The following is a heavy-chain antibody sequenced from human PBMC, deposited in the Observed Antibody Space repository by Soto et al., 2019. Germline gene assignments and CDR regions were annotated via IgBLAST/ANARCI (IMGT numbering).Heavy chain of an antibody. V-gene: IGHV3-30*18. J-gene: IGHJ4*02. CDR3: AKLGGLGGNYFDY. D-gene: IGHD1-26*01. CDR2: ISYDGSNK. Sequence: GGSLRLSCAASGFTFRTYGMHWVRQAPGKGLEWVAAISYDGSNKYYADSVKGRFTISRDNSKNTVHLQMNSPRAEDTAVYYCAKLGGLGGNYFDYWGQGILVTVSS. CDR1: GFTFRTYG.